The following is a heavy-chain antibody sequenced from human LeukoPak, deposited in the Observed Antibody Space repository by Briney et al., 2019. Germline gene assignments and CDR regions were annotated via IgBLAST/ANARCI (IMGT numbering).Heavy chain of an antibody. CDR2: ISSTSSTI. Sequence: PGGSLRLSCAASGFTFSSYSMNWVRQAPGKGLEWVSYISSTSSTIYYVDSVKGRFTISRDNAKNSLYLQMNSLRAEDTAVYYCARGTLYYGSESYDYWGQGTLVIVSS. CDR3: ARGTLYYGSESYDY. D-gene: IGHD3-10*01. V-gene: IGHV3-48*01. J-gene: IGHJ4*02. CDR1: GFTFSSYS.